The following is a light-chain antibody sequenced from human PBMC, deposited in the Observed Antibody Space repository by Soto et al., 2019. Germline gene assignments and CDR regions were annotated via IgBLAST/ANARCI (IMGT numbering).Light chain of an antibody. V-gene: IGLV2-14*02. Sequence: QSALTQPASVSGSPGQSITISCTGTSSDVGGYNLVSWYQQHPGKTPKLMIYEGSKRPSGVSNRFSGSKSGNTASLTISGLQAEDEADYYCCSCAGTYTLVLFGGGTKLTVL. CDR2: EGS. J-gene: IGLJ2*01. CDR1: SSDVGGYNL. CDR3: CSCAGTYTLVL.